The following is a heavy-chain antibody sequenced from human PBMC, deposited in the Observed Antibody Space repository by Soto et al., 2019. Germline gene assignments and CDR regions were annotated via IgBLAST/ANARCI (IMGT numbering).Heavy chain of an antibody. J-gene: IGHJ4*02. CDR1: GYTFSDYY. CDR3: ASHYDMWSGYLSPVDY. V-gene: IGHV3-11*01. D-gene: IGHD3-3*01. Sequence: QVQLVGSGGDLVKRGGSLRLSCAASGYTFSDYYMSWIRQAPGKGLEWISYIDTSSTKIYYADSVKGRFTISRDNAKNSLYLEMNSLRDEDTAVYYCASHYDMWSGYLSPVDYWGQGTLVTVSS. CDR2: IDTSSTKI.